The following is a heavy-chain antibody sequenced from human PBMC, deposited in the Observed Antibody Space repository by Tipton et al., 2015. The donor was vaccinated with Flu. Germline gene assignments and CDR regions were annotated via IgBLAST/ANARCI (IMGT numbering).Heavy chain of an antibody. J-gene: IGHJ3*01. D-gene: IGHD5-12*01. Sequence: LRLSCTVSGGSISGYYWNWIRQSPGKGLEWIGYFYYNGVTNYNPSLKSRVTISVDTSKNQFSLRLSSATAADTALYYCARDLRGYSGYTGGDAFDLWGPGIMVTVSS. CDR3: ARDLRGYSGYTGGDAFDL. CDR1: GGSISGYY. CDR2: FYYNGVT. V-gene: IGHV4-59*12.